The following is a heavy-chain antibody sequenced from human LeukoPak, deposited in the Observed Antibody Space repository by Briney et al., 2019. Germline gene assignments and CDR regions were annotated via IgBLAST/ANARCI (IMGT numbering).Heavy chain of an antibody. D-gene: IGHD1-26*01. CDR1: GFTFSSYW. CDR2: IKQDGSEK. Sequence: GGSLRLSCAASGFTFSSYWMSWVRQAPGKGVEWVSNIKQDGSEKYYVDSVKGRFTISRDNAKNSLYLQMNSLRAEDTAVYYCARSKWELGYYMDVWGKGTTVTVSS. V-gene: IGHV3-7*01. CDR3: ARSKWELGYYMDV. J-gene: IGHJ6*03.